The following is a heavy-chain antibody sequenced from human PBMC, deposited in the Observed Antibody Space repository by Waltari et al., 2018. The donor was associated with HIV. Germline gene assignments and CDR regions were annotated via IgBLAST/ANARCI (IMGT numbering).Heavy chain of an antibody. CDR1: GFTFSIYA. Sequence: EVALLASWGGLVQPGGSLSLSCAPFGFTFSIYAMSWVRQAPGKGLEWVSAISGSGGSTYYADSVKGRFTISRDNSKNTLYLQMNSLRAEDTAVYYCAKGGIVVVVAAFNWFDPWGQGTLVTVSS. V-gene: IGHV3-23*01. D-gene: IGHD2-15*01. CDR3: AKGGIVVVVAAFNWFDP. J-gene: IGHJ5*02. CDR2: ISGSGGST.